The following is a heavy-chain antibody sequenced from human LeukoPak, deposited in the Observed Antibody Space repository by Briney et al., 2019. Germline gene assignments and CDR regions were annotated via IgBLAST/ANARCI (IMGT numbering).Heavy chain of an antibody. CDR1: GYNFTNYW. CDR3: ARSSVEVAAQIDY. Sequence: GESVQISCQGSGYNFTNYWIGWVRQMPGKGLEWMGIIYPGDSDTRYSPSFQGQVTISADKSIRTAYLQWNSLKASDTAIYYCARSSVEVAAQIDYWGQGALVTVSS. D-gene: IGHD2-15*01. V-gene: IGHV5-51*01. J-gene: IGHJ4*02. CDR2: IYPGDSDT.